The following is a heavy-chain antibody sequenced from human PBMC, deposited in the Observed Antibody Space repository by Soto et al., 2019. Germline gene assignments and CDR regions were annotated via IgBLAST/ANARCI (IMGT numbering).Heavy chain of an antibody. Sequence: QVQLVESGGGVVQPGRSLRLSCAASGFTFSSYGMHWVRQAPGKGLEWVAVIWYDGSNKYYADSVKGRFTISRDNSKNTLYMQMNSLSAEDTAVYYCARTASAAPYYFDYWGQGTLVTVSS. CDR2: IWYDGSNK. D-gene: IGHD2-2*01. CDR3: ARTASAAPYYFDY. CDR1: GFTFSSYG. J-gene: IGHJ4*02. V-gene: IGHV3-33*01.